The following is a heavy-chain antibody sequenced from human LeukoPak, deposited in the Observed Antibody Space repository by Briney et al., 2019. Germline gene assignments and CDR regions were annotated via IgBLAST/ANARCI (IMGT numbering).Heavy chain of an antibody. J-gene: IGHJ6*03. V-gene: IGHV3-7*01. Sequence: GGSLRLSCAASGFTFSSYAMSWVRQAPGKGLEWVANIKQDGSEKYYVDSVKGRFTISRDNAKNSLYLQMNSLRAEDTAVYYCARDLLRFGYYMDVWGKGTTVTVSS. CDR1: GFTFSSYA. CDR2: IKQDGSEK. D-gene: IGHD3-3*01. CDR3: ARDLLRFGYYMDV.